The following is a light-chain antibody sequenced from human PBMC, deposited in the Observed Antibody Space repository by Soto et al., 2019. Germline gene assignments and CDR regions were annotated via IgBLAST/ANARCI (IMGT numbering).Light chain of an antibody. CDR1: GYNIGRHY. CDR2: DDD. Sequence: QSVLTQPPSVSAAPGQRGTIPCPGSGYNIGRHYLSWYQKFPGITLNLLVFDDDKRPSGSPVRFSGSKSGTSGTLAIAGLQPGDEAEYYCGAWDSKLNAWVFGGGTKVTVL. J-gene: IGLJ3*02. V-gene: IGLV1-51*01. CDR3: GAWDSKLNAWV.